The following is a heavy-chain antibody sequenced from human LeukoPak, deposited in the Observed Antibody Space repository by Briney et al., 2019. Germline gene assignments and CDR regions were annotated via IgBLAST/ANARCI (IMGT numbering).Heavy chain of an antibody. V-gene: IGHV3-74*01. J-gene: IGHJ4*02. Sequence: GGSLRLSCAASGFTFSSYWMHWVRQAPGKGLVWVSRINSDGSSTSYADSVKGRFTISRDNAKNTLYLQMNSLRAEDTAVYYCARGVSAAGETALVFDYFDYWGQGTLVTVSS. CDR2: INSDGSST. CDR1: GFTFSSYW. CDR3: ARGVSAAGETALVFDYFDY. D-gene: IGHD6-13*01.